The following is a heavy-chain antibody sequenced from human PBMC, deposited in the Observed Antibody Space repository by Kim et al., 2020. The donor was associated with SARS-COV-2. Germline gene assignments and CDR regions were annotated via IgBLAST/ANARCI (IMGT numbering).Heavy chain of an antibody. J-gene: IGHJ5*02. CDR3: AKGPNSGSYGANWFDP. D-gene: IGHD1-26*01. V-gene: IGHV3-33*06. Sequence: GGSLRLSCAASGFTFSSYAMHWVRQAPGKGLEWVAVIWYDGSNKYYADSVKGRFTISRDNSKNTLYLQMNSLRAEDTAVYYCAKGPNSGSYGANWFDPWGQGTLVTVSS. CDR1: GFTFSSYA. CDR2: IWYDGSNK.